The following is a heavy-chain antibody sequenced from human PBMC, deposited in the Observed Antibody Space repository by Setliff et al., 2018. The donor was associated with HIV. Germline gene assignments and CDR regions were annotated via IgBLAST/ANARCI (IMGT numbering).Heavy chain of an antibody. D-gene: IGHD5-12*01. CDR1: GFTFDRYW. V-gene: IGHV3-74*01. CDR3: HSGYDTEEQSYFDN. Sequence: GGSLRLSCAASGFTFDRYWRHWVRQAPGKGLVWVSRVSSDGSSKTYADSVKDRFTISRDNAKNTLYLQMNSLRAEDTGVYYCHSGYDTEEQSYFDNWGQGTLVTVSS. J-gene: IGHJ4*02. CDR2: VSSDGSSK.